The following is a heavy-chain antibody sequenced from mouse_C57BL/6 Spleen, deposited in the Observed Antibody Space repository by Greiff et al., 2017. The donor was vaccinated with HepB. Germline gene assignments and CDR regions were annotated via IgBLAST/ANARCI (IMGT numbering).Heavy chain of an antibody. CDR2: IYPRSGNT. CDR3: ARDSTMVTTGDAMDY. J-gene: IGHJ4*01. CDR1: GYTFTSYG. Sequence: QVQLQQSGAELARPGASVKLSCKASGYTFTSYGISWVKQRTGQGLEWIGEIYPRSGNTYYNEKFKGKATLTADKSSSTAYMELRRLTSEDSAVYFCARDSTMVTTGDAMDYWGQGTSVTVSS. D-gene: IGHD2-2*01. V-gene: IGHV1-81*01.